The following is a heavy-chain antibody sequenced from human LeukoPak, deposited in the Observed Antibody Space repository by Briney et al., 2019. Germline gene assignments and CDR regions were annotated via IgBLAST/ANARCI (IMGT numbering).Heavy chain of an antibody. CDR2: ISGSGGST. D-gene: IGHD2-2*01. J-gene: IGHJ4*02. CDR3: AKSSAMGHVVEPADRGY. CDR1: GFTFSSYA. Sequence: GGSLRLSCAASGFTFSSYAMSWVRQAPGKGLEWVSAISGSGGSTYYADSVKGRFTISRDNSKNTLYLQMNSPRAEDTAVYYCAKSSAMGHVVEPADRGYWGQGTLVTASS. V-gene: IGHV3-23*01.